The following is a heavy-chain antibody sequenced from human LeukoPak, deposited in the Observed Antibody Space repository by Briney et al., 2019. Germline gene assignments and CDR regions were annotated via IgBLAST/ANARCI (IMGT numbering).Heavy chain of an antibody. V-gene: IGHV3-48*03. Sequence: GGSLRLSCAASGFTFSSYEMNWLRQAPAKGLEWVSYISSSGTNMYYAGSLEGRFTISRDNANNSLYLQMNSLRAEDTAVYFCARQPYYYDSSGYSSYYALDVWGQGTTVTVSS. D-gene: IGHD3-22*01. CDR3: ARQPYYYDSSGYSSYYALDV. J-gene: IGHJ6*02. CDR2: ISSSGTNM. CDR1: GFTFSSYE.